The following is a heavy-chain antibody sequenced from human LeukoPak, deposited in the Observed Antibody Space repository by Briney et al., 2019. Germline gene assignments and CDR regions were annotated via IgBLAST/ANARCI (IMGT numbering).Heavy chain of an antibody. CDR2: IYYSGST. CDR1: GGSISSSSYY. J-gene: IGHJ4*02. CDR3: ARLQQLAFYLDY. V-gene: IGHV4-39*07. D-gene: IGHD6-13*01. Sequence: SETLSLTCTVSGGSISSSSYYWGWIRQPPGKGLEWIGSIYYSGSTYYNPSLKSRVTISVDTSKNQFSLKLSSVTAADTAVYYCARLQQLAFYLDYWGQGTLVTVSS.